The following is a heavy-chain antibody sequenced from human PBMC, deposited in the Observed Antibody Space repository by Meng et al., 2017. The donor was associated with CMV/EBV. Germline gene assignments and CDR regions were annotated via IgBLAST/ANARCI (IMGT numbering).Heavy chain of an antibody. V-gene: IGHV3-21*01. CDR3: ARDRSRYSSGWLLDY. Sequence: GESLRLSCAASGFTFSSYSMNWVRQAPGKGLEWVSSISSSSSYIYYADSVKGRFTISRDNAKNSLYLQMNSLRAEDTAVYYCARDRSRYSSGWLLDYWGQGTLVTVSS. D-gene: IGHD6-19*01. J-gene: IGHJ4*02. CDR1: GFTFSSYS. CDR2: ISSSSSYI.